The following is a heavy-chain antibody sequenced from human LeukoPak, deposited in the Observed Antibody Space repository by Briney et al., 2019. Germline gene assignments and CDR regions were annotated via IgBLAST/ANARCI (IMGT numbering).Heavy chain of an antibody. CDR3: ARRSSSWKNWFDP. V-gene: IGHV4-59*01. D-gene: IGHD6-13*01. CDR2: IYYSGTT. Sequence: PPETLSLTCTVSGGSIDSNSWTWIRQPPGKGLEWIGYIYYSGTTNYNPSLKSRVTMSVDMSKNQFSLKLSSVTAADTAVYYCARRSSSWKNWFDPWGQGTLVTVSS. CDR1: GGSIDSNS. J-gene: IGHJ5*02.